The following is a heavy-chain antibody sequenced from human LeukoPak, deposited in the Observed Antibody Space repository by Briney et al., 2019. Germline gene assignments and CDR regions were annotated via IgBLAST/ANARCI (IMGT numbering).Heavy chain of an antibody. CDR2: ISGSGGST. J-gene: IGHJ4*02. V-gene: IGHV3-23*01. CDR1: GFTFSSYA. Sequence: GGSLRLSCAASGFTFSSYAMSWVRQAPGKGLEWVSAISGSGGSTYYADSVKGRFTISRDNSKNTLHLQMNSLRAEDTAVYYCAKSMTTVTTSGRVGYWGQGTLVTVSS. D-gene: IGHD4-17*01. CDR3: AKSMTTVTTSGRVGY.